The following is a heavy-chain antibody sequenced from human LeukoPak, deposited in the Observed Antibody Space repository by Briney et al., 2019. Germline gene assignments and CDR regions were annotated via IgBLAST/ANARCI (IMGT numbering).Heavy chain of an antibody. CDR1: GFTFSDYY. Sequence: PGGSLRLSCAASGFTFSDYYMSWIRQAPGKGLEWVSYISSSSSYTNYADSVKGRFTISRDNAKNSLYLQMSSLRAEDTAVYYCARDRSSGWLGDYYYGMDVWGKGTTVTVSS. V-gene: IGHV3-11*06. CDR3: ARDRSSGWLGDYYYGMDV. CDR2: ISSSSSYT. J-gene: IGHJ6*04. D-gene: IGHD6-19*01.